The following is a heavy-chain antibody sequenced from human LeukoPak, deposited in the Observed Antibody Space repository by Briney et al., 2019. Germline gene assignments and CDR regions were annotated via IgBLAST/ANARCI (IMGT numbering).Heavy chain of an antibody. CDR2: INHSGST. D-gene: IGHD3-3*01. J-gene: IGHJ6*03. V-gene: IGHV4-34*01. CDR1: GGSFSGYY. Sequence: SETLSLTCAVYGGSFSGYYWSWIRQPPGKGLEWIGEINHSGSTNYNPSLKSRATISVDTSKNQFSLKLSSVTAADTAVYYCARQPPWRGYPSYYYMDVWGKGTTVTVSS. CDR3: ARQPPWRGYPSYYYMDV.